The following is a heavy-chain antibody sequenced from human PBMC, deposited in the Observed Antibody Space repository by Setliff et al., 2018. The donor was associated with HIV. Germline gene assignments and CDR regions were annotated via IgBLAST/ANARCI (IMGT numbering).Heavy chain of an antibody. Sequence: PSETLSLTCAVSGYAISSGYYWGWIRRPPGKGLEWIGSIYNRGSTYYNPSLKSRVTISVDTSKNQFSLKLSSVTAADTAVYYCARELLRSWDGSENSYKPYYFDYWGQGTLVT. CDR2: IYNRGST. D-gene: IGHD3-10*01. CDR3: ARELLRSWDGSENSYKPYYFDY. V-gene: IGHV4-38-2*02. J-gene: IGHJ4*02. CDR1: GYAISSGYY.